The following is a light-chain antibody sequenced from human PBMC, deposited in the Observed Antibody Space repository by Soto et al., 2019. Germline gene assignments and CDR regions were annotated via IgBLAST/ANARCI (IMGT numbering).Light chain of an antibody. Sequence: QSVLTQPASVSGSPGQSITISCTGTSSDVGSYNLVSWYQQHPGKAPKLMIYEGSKRSSGVSNRFSGSQSDNTASLTISGLQAEDEADYYCCSYAGSSTYYVFGTGTKVTVL. J-gene: IGLJ1*01. CDR3: CSYAGSSTYYV. V-gene: IGLV2-23*01. CDR2: EGS. CDR1: SSDVGSYNL.